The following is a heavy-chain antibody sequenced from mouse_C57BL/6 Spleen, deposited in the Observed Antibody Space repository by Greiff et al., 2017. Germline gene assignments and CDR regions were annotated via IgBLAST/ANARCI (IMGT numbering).Heavy chain of an antibody. CDR3: TRGGYYGGSYLDY. Sequence: EVQLVESGEGLVKPGGSLKLSCAASGFTFSSYAMYWVSQTPEKRLEWVAYISSGGDYTNYADNVKGRFTISRDNARNTLYLQMSSLKSEDTAMYYCTRGGYYGGSYLDYWGQGTTLTVSS. D-gene: IGHD1-1*01. CDR1: GFTFSSYA. V-gene: IGHV5-9-1*02. J-gene: IGHJ2*01. CDR2: ISSGGDYT.